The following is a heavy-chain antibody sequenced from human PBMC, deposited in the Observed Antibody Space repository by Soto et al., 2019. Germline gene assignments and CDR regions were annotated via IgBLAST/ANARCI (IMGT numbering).Heavy chain of an antibody. J-gene: IGHJ4*01. D-gene: IGHD4-17*01. CDR1: GFSLSTYHMG. Sequence: QITLKESGPTLVRPAQTLTLTCDFSGFSLSTYHMGVAWIRQPPGKALEWLALLYWDDDKRYSPSLKDRLAISKDTSNNQVVLTITNIDPGDLATYFCAHAGDYDLLTFDHWGPGTLVTVSS. V-gene: IGHV2-5*02. CDR3: AHAGDYDLLTFDH. CDR2: LYWDDDK.